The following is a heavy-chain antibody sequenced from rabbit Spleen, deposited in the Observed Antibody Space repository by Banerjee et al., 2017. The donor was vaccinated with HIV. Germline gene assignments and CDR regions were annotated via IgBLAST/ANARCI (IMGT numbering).Heavy chain of an antibody. V-gene: IGHV1S45*01. D-gene: IGHD7-1*01. CDR3: VREAGYAGYGDGNL. CDR1: GFSFSNKDV. Sequence: QEQLVESGGGLVQPEGSLTLTCKASGFSFSNKDVMCWVRQAPGKGLEWIACINIVTGKSVDASWAKGRIIMSRTSSTTVTLQMTSLTAADTATYFCVREAGYAGYGDGNLWGPGTLVTVS. CDR2: INIVTGKS. J-gene: IGHJ4*01.